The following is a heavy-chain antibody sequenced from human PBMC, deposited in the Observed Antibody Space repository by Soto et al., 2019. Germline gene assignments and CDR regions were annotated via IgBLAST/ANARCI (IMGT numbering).Heavy chain of an antibody. CDR2: ITPYNGNT. CDR1: GYTFTNYD. Sequence: ASVKVSCKTSGYTFTNYDVTWVRQAPGRGLEWMGWITPYNGNTHYAPHLQGRLTLATDTSTSTAYLQWSSLRASDSAMYYCAKPRGFGVVTPFDNWGQGTQVTVSS. CDR3: AKPRGFGVVTPFDN. D-gene: IGHD3-3*01. J-gene: IGHJ4*02. V-gene: IGHV1-18*04.